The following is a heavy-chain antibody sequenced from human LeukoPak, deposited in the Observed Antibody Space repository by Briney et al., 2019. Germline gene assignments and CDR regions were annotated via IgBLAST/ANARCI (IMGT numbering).Heavy chain of an antibody. CDR1: GYTFNGYH. Sequence: ASVKVSCKASGYTFNGYHMHWVRQAPGQGLEWMGWISAYNGNTNYAQKLQGRVTMTTDTSTSTAYMELRSLRSDDTAVYYCARALRDYGDYYYYYYMDVWGKGTTVTISS. CDR2: ISAYNGNT. V-gene: IGHV1-18*04. J-gene: IGHJ6*03. D-gene: IGHD4-17*01. CDR3: ARALRDYGDYYYYYYMDV.